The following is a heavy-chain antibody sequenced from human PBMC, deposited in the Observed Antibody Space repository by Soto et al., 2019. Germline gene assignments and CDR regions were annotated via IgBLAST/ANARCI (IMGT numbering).Heavy chain of an antibody. CDR3: ARAGAVAGTGGFNWFDP. J-gene: IGHJ5*02. CDR1: GFTFSSYA. CDR2: ISYDGSNK. Sequence: PGGSLRLSCAASGFTFSSYAMHWIRQAPGKGLEWVAVISYDGSNKYYADSVKGRFTISRDNSKNTLYLQMNSLRAEDTAVYYCARAGAVAGTGGFNWFDPWGQGTLVTVSS. D-gene: IGHD6-19*01. V-gene: IGHV3-30-3*01.